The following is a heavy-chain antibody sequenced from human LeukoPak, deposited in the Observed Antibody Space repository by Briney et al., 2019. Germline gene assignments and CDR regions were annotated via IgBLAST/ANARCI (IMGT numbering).Heavy chain of an antibody. Sequence: GASVKVSCKASGGTFSSYAISWVRQAPGQGLEWMGGIIPIFGTANYAQKFQGRVTITADESTSTAYMELSSLRSEDTAVYYCARPASYSSSWPISNYYYGMDVWGQGTTVTVSS. J-gene: IGHJ6*02. D-gene: IGHD6-13*01. CDR1: GGTFSSYA. CDR2: IIPIFGTA. CDR3: ARPASYSSSWPISNYYYGMDV. V-gene: IGHV1-69*13.